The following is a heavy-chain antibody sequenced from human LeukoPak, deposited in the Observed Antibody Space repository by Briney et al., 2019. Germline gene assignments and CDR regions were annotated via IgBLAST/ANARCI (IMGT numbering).Heavy chain of an antibody. Sequence: PSETLSLTCTVSGGSLSSYYWSWIRQPAGEGLEWIGRIYTSGSTNYNPSLKSRVTMSVDTSKNQFPLKLSSVTAADTAVYYCAREGPLRGYSPVTGDYYYYMDVWGKGTTVTVSS. J-gene: IGHJ6*03. CDR2: IYTSGST. V-gene: IGHV4-4*07. CDR1: GGSLSSYY. D-gene: IGHD5-18*01. CDR3: AREGPLRGYSPVTGDYYYYMDV.